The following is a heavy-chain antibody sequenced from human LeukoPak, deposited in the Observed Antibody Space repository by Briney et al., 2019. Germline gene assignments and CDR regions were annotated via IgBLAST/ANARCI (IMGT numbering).Heavy chain of an antibody. CDR1: GGSFSGYY. CDR2: INHSGST. D-gene: IGHD5-12*01. J-gene: IGHJ3*02. CDR3: ARALSYSGYEVDAFDI. V-gene: IGHV4-34*01. Sequence: SETLSLTCAVYGGSFSGYYWSWIRQPPGKGLEWIGEINHSGSTNYNPSLKSRVTISVDTSKNQCSLKLSSVTAADTAVYYCARALSYSGYEVDAFDIWGQGTMVTVSS.